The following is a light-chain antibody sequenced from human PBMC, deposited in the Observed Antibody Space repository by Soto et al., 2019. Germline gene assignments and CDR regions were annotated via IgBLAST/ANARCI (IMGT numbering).Light chain of an antibody. CDR2: DVS. Sequence: QSVLTQPASVSGSPGQSITISCTGTSSDVGGYNYVSWYQQHPGKAPKLMIYDVSNRPSGVSNRFSGSKSGNTASLTISGLQAEDAADYCDNSYPRSSTTRFGGGTKVTVL. CDR3: NSYPRSSTTR. V-gene: IGLV2-14*01. CDR1: SSDVGGYNY. J-gene: IGLJ2*01.